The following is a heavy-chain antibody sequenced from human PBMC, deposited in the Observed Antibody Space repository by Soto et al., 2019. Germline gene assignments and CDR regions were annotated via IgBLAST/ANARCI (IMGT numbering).Heavy chain of an antibody. CDR2: IYYSGST. J-gene: IGHJ5*02. V-gene: IGHV4-39*07. CDR1: GGPISGTSYY. D-gene: IGHD3-3*01. CDR3: ARSDTTLLSRYYDFWSGYFGWFDP. Sequence: PSETLSLTCTVSGGPISGTSYYWGWIRQPPGKGLEWIGSIYYSGSTYYNPSLKSRVTISVDTSKNQFSLKLSSVTAADTAVYYCARSDTTLLSRYYDFWSGYFGWFDPWGQGTLVTVSS.